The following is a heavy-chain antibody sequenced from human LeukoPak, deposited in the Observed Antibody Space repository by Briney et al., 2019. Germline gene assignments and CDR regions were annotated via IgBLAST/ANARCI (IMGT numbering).Heavy chain of an antibody. CDR1: GLTFSSYS. Sequence: GGSLRLSCAASGLTFSSYSMNWVRQAPGKGLEWVSSISSSSSYIYYADSVKGRFTISRDNAKNSVSLQMNSLRAEDTAVYYCARSEKNYDFWTGEDYWGQGTLVTVSS. V-gene: IGHV3-21*01. D-gene: IGHD3-3*01. CDR2: ISSSSSYI. CDR3: ARSEKNYDFWTGEDY. J-gene: IGHJ4*02.